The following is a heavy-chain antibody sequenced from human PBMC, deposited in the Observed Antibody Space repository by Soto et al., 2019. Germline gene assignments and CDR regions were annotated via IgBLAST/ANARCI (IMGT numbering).Heavy chain of an antibody. CDR3: VRLDTTTTTILNY. Sequence: SETLSLTCSVSGASIRSNNYYWGWIRQPPGGGLEWIGSILYSGSTYYNPSLKSRGDISADTSKNQISLRLTSVTAADTAVYFCVRLDTTTTTILNYWGQGAVVTVSS. CDR1: GASIRSNNYY. D-gene: IGHD4-17*01. J-gene: IGHJ4*02. V-gene: IGHV4-39*01. CDR2: ILYSGST.